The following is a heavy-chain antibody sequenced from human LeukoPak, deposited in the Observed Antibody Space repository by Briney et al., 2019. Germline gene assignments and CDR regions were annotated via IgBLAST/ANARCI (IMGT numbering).Heavy chain of an antibody. Sequence: ASVKVSCKASGYTFNNYAITWVRQAPGQGFEWMGWFSVYDGNTKYAQKFQGRVTMTTDISTSTAYMELRSLRSDDTAVYYCARDWDCSGGSCHPHYFDYWGQGTLVSVSS. D-gene: IGHD2-15*01. CDR1: GYTFNNYA. J-gene: IGHJ4*02. V-gene: IGHV1-18*01. CDR2: FSVYDGNT. CDR3: ARDWDCSGGSCHPHYFDY.